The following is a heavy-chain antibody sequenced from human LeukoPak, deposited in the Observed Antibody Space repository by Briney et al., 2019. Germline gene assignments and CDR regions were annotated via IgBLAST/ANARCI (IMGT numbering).Heavy chain of an antibody. V-gene: IGHV1-2*02. CDR2: INPNSGGT. CDR1: GNTFTGYY. D-gene: IGHD6-19*01. J-gene: IGHJ1*01. Sequence: GASVKVSCKASGNTFTGYYMHWVRQAPGQGLEWMGWINPNSGGTNYAQKFQGRVTMTRDTSISTAYMELSRLRSDDAAVYYCARSGIAVAGTRYFQHWGQGTLVTVSS. CDR3: ARSGIAVAGTRYFQH.